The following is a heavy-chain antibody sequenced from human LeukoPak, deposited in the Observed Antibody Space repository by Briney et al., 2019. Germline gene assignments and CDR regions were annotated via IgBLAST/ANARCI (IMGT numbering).Heavy chain of an antibody. Sequence: SETLSLTCAVSGYSISSGYYWGWIRQPPGKGLEWIGSIYHSGSTYYNPSLESRVTISVDTSKNQFSLKLSSVTAADTAVYYCHSESLWFGSPTGGFDYWGQGTLVTVSS. CDR3: HSESLWFGSPTGGFDY. D-gene: IGHD3-10*01. J-gene: IGHJ4*02. V-gene: IGHV4-38-2*01. CDR2: IYHSGST. CDR1: GYSISSGYY.